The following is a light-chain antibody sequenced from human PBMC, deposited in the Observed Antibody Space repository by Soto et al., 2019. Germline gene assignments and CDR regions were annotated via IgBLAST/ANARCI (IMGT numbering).Light chain of an antibody. V-gene: IGKV3D-15*01. CDR1: QSVNIN. Sequence: EIAMTQSPVTLSASPGERVTLSCRASQSVNINLAWYQQRPGQAPRVLIYGASNRASGIPDRFSGSGSGTDFTLTISSLEPDDCALYYCQPYKDWPPRTFGGGTRVEIK. J-gene: IGKJ4*01. CDR3: QPYKDWPPRT. CDR2: GAS.